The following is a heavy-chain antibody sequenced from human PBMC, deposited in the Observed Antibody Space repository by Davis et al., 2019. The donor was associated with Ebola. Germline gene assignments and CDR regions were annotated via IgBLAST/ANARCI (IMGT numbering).Heavy chain of an antibody. D-gene: IGHD3-10*01. CDR2: IKQDGSEK. CDR3: ARGREVWVQGVSHFDY. Sequence: GGSLRLSCAASGFTFIGHWMSWVRQAPGKGLEWVANIKQDGSEKYYVDSVRGRFTISRDNAKNSLYLQMNSLRAEDTAVYYCARGREVWVQGVSHFDYWGQGTLVTVSS. CDR1: GFTFIGHW. J-gene: IGHJ4*02. V-gene: IGHV3-7*01.